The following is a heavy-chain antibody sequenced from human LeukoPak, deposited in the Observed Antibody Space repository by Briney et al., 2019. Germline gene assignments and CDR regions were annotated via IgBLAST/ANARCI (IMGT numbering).Heavy chain of an antibody. D-gene: IGHD3-22*01. J-gene: IGHJ3*02. V-gene: IGHV1-18*01. CDR3: ARDYYYDSSGYTVHAFDI. Sequence: ASVKVSCKASGYTFTSYGISWVRQAPGQGLEWMGWISAYNGNTNYAQKLQGRVTMTTDTSTSTAYMELRSLRSEDTAAYYCARDYYYDSSGYTVHAFDIWGQGTMVTVSS. CDR1: GYTFTSYG. CDR2: ISAYNGNT.